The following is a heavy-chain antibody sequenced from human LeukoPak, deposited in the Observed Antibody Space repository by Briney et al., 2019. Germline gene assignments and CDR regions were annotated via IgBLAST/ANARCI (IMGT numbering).Heavy chain of an antibody. CDR2: INGDGRNI. Sequence: GSLRLSCAVSGFTVSGNYITWVRQAPRKGLVWVSRINGDGRNINYADSVRGRFTISRDNAKNTLYLQMNTLRVEDTAVYYCTRDLMDYDVSTGLHHYYMDVWGQGTTVTVSS. V-gene: IGHV3-74*01. CDR3: TRDLMDYDVSTGLHHYYMDV. J-gene: IGHJ6*02. D-gene: IGHD3-9*01. CDR1: GFTVSGNY.